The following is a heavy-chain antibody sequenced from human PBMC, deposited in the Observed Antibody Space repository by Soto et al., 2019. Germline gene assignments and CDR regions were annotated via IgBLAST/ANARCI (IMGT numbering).Heavy chain of an antibody. Sequence: PGGSLGLSCAASGVTFSNAWMSWVRQAPGKGLEWVGRIKSKTDGGTKDYAAPVKGRFTISRDDSKNTLYLQMNSLKTEDTAVYYCTKKAVAGPSYYYYGMDVWGQGTTVTVSS. CDR3: TKKAVAGPSYYYYGMDV. V-gene: IGHV3-15*01. CDR2: IKSKTDGGTK. CDR1: GVTFSNAW. D-gene: IGHD6-19*01. J-gene: IGHJ6*02.